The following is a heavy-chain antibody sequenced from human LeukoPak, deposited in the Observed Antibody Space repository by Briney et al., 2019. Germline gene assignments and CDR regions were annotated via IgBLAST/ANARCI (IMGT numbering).Heavy chain of an antibody. V-gene: IGHV4-61*02. J-gene: IGHJ4*02. Sequence: PSETLSLTCTVSGGSTSSGSYYWRWIRQPAGKGREWIARIYTSGSTNYNPSLKSRVTISVDTSKNQFPLKLSSVTAADTAVYYCAKGGRDGYNYLGYWGQGTLVTVSS. CDR3: AKGGRDGYNYLGY. D-gene: IGHD5-24*01. CDR1: GGSTSSGSYY. CDR2: IYTSGST.